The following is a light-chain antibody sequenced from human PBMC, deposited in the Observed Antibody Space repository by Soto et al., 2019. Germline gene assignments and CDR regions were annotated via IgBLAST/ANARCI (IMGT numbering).Light chain of an antibody. Sequence: QSVLTQPASVSGSPGQSITISCTGSGTDVGTYNFVSWFQRHPGKAPQLIIYEVTERPSGVSPRFSGPKSVNTASLTISGLRAEDEADYFCCSFAGRKTWVFGGGTKVTVL. V-gene: IGLV2-23*02. J-gene: IGLJ3*02. CDR2: EVT. CDR3: CSFAGRKTWV. CDR1: GTDVGTYNF.